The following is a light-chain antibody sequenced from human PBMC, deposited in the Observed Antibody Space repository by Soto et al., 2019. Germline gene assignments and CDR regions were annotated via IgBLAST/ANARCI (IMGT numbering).Light chain of an antibody. Sequence: EVVLTQSPGTLSLSPGERATLSCTASQSVSSSYLAWYQQKPGQAPRLLIYGASSRATGIPDRFSGSGSETDFTLTISRLEPEDFAVYYCQQYGSSPPYTFGQGTKLEIK. V-gene: IGKV3-20*01. CDR2: GAS. CDR1: QSVSSSY. J-gene: IGKJ2*01. CDR3: QQYGSSPPYT.